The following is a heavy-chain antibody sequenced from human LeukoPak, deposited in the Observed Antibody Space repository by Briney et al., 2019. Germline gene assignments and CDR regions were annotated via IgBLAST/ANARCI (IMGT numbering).Heavy chain of an antibody. D-gene: IGHD3-22*01. CDR3: AKDAPIDPYYYDSSGYRY. Sequence: GGSLRLSCAASGFTFSSYAMSWVRQAPGKGLEWVSAISGSGGSTYYADSVKGRFTISRDNSKNTLYLQMNSLRAEDTAVYYCAKDAPIDPYYYDSSGYRYWGQGTLVTVSS. CDR2: ISGSGGST. CDR1: GFTFSSYA. V-gene: IGHV3-23*01. J-gene: IGHJ4*02.